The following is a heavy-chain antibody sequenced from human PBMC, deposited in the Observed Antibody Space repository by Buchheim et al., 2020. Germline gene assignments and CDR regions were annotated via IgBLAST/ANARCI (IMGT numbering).Heavy chain of an antibody. Sequence: QLQLQESGPGLVKPSETLSLTCTVSGGSISSSSYYWVWIRQPPGKGLEWIGSIYYSGSTYSNPSLQSRVTISVDKYKNQFSLKLSSVTAADTAVYYCARGSSGWIGYYYYGMDVWGQGTT. CDR2: IYYSGST. J-gene: IGHJ6*02. CDR1: GGSISSSSYY. CDR3: ARGSSGWIGYYYYGMDV. D-gene: IGHD6-19*01. V-gene: IGHV4-39*01.